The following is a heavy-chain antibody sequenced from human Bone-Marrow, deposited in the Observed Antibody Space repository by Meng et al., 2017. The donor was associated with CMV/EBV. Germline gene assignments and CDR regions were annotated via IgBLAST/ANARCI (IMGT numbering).Heavy chain of an antibody. Sequence: GGSLRLSCAASGFTFRSYSMNWVRQAPGKGLEWVSSISSSGSYIYYADSVRGRFTISRDNPKNSLYLQQNSLRAEDTAVYYCAKYPEVQGPYGMDVWGQGNTVTVSS. CDR1: GFTFRSYS. CDR3: AKYPEVQGPYGMDV. J-gene: IGHJ6*01. CDR2: ISSSGSYI. V-gene: IGHV3-21*01. D-gene: IGHD2/OR15-2a*01.